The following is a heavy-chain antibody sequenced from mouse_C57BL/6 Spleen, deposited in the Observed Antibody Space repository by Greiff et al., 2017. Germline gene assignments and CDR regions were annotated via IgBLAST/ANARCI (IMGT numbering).Heavy chain of an antibody. J-gene: IGHJ3*01. CDR3: ARRRGERTGGVFAY. CDR2: ILPGSGST. Sequence: LMEPGASVKLSCKATGYTFTGYWIEWVKQRPGHGLEWIGEILPGSGSTNYNEKFKGKATFTADTSSNTAYMQLSSLTTEDSAIYYCARRRGERTGGVFAYWGQGTLVTVSA. CDR1: GYTFTGYW. V-gene: IGHV1-9*01.